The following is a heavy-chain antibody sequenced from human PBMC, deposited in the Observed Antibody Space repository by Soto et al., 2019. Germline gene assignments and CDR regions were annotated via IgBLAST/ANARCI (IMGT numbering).Heavy chain of an antibody. CDR1: GFSLSTSGVG. D-gene: IGHD2-15*01. Sequence: SGPTLVNPTPTLTLTCTFSGFSLSTSGVGVGWIRQPPGKALEWLALIYWNDDKHYSPSLKSRLTITKDTSKNQVVLTMTNMDPVDTATYYCARSVVVVAAIRRINWFDPWGQGTLVTVSS. CDR2: IYWNDDK. V-gene: IGHV2-5*01. J-gene: IGHJ5*02. CDR3: ARSVVVVAAIRRINWFDP.